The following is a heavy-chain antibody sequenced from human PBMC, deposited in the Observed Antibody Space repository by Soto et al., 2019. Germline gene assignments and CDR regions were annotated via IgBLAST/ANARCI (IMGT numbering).Heavy chain of an antibody. D-gene: IGHD3-16*01. CDR3: AKDRLRLGEFIPYDY. CDR2: ISGSGGST. V-gene: IGHV3-23*01. J-gene: IGHJ4*02. CDR1: GFTFSSYA. Sequence: LRLSCAASGFTFSSYAMSWVRQAPGKGLEWVSAISGSGGSTYYADSVKGRFTISRDNSKNTLYLQMNSLRAEDTAVYYCAKDRLRLGEFIPYDYWGQGTLVTVSS.